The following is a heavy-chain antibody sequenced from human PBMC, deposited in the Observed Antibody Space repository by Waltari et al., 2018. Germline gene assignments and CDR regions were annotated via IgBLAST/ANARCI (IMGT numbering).Heavy chain of an antibody. CDR2: ISYNGAT. J-gene: IGHJ3*01. CDR1: GGSITSNSHY. CDR3: ATYIGASIGTAAFDV. D-gene: IGHD5-12*01. V-gene: IGHV4-39*01. Sequence: QLQLQESGPGLVKPSETLSLSCSVPGGSITSNSHYWGWIRQPPGQGLEWIGPISYNGATYSSPSLRGRVTVSRDTSMNQLSLKLGSVTAADTAVYYCATYIGASIGTAAFDVWGQGTMVTVSS.